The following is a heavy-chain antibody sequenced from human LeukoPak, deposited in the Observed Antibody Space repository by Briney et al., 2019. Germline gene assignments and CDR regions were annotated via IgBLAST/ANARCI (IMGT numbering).Heavy chain of an antibody. V-gene: IGHV3-48*03. CDR3: ARARRGATRAFDI. Sequence: GGSLRLSCAASGFTFSSYEMDWVRQAPGKGLGGGSYISSSGSTIYYADSVKGRFTISRDNAKNSLYLQMNSLRAEDTAVYYCARARRGATRAFDIWGQGTMVTVSS. J-gene: IGHJ3*02. CDR1: GFTFSSYE. CDR2: ISSSGSTI. D-gene: IGHD1-26*01.